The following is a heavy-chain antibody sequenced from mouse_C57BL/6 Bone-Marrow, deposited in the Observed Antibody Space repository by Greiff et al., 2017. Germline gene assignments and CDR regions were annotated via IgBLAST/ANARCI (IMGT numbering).Heavy chain of an antibody. Sequence: VQLKQPGAELVRPGASVKLSCTASGFNIKDDYMHWVKQRPEQGLAWIGWIDPDNGDTDYASKVQGKATITADTSSNTAYLQLSSLTSEDTAVYYCSTSTMSTSMDYWGQGTSVTVSS. CDR1: GFNIKDDY. D-gene: IGHD2-4*01. CDR3: STSTMSTSMDY. J-gene: IGHJ4*01. V-gene: IGHV14-4*01. CDR2: IDPDNGDT.